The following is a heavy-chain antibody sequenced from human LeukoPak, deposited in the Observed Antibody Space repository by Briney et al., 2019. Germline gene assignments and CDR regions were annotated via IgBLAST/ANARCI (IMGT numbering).Heavy chain of an antibody. CDR1: GFTFSSYG. D-gene: IGHD3-22*01. CDR3: AKVFPLVSSDYYQGRGGYYFDN. J-gene: IGHJ4*02. CDR2: ISGSGGST. V-gene: IGHV3-23*01. Sequence: PGGSLRLSCAASGFTFSSYGMSWVRQAPGKGLEWVSAISGSGGSTYYADSVKGRFTISRDNSKNTLYLQMNSLRAEDTAVYYCAKVFPLVSSDYYQGRGGYYFDNWGQGTLVTVSS.